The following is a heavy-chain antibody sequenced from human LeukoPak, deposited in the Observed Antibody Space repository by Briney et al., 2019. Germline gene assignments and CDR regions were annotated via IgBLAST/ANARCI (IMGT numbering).Heavy chain of an antibody. D-gene: IGHD6-13*01. CDR3: ARGYSSSWYGVSHFGY. CDR1: GGSISSSSYY. CDR2: IYYSGST. V-gene: IGHV4-39*07. J-gene: IGHJ4*02. Sequence: SETLSLTCTVSGGSISSSSYYWGWIRQPPGKGLEWIGSIYYSGSTYYNPSPKSRVTISVDTSKNQFSLKLSSVTAADTAVYYCARGYSSSWYGVSHFGYWGQGTLVTVSS.